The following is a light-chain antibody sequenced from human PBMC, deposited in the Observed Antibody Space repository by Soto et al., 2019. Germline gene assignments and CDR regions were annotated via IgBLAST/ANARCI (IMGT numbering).Light chain of an antibody. CDR2: WAS. CDR3: QQYYSTPPT. V-gene: IGKV4-1*01. Sequence: DIVMTQSPDSLAVSLGERATINCKSSQRVLYSSNNKNYLAWYQQKPGQPPKLLIYWASTREAGVPDRFSGSGSGTDFTRTISSLQAEDVAVYYCQQYYSTPPTFGQGTKVEIK. J-gene: IGKJ1*01. CDR1: QRVLYSSNNKNY.